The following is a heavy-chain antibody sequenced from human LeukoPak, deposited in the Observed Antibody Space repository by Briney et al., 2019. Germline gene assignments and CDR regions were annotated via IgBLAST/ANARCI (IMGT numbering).Heavy chain of an antibody. Sequence: SETLSLTCTVSGGSISSSSYYWGWIRQPPGKGLEWIGSIYYSGSTYYNPSLKSRVTISVDTSKNQFSLKLSSVTAADTAVYYCARQMSYDSSGEGGDYFDYWDQGTLVTVSS. D-gene: IGHD3-22*01. CDR2: IYYSGST. J-gene: IGHJ4*02. CDR3: ARQMSYDSSGEGGDYFDY. CDR1: GGSISSSSYY. V-gene: IGHV4-39*01.